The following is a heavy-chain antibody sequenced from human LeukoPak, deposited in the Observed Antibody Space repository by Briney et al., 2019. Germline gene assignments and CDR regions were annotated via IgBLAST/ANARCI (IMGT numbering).Heavy chain of an antibody. CDR3: ARSSASSMGTSDV. V-gene: IGHV4-39*01. CDR1: GFNFSSYA. CDR2: INYSGST. D-gene: IGHD2/OR15-2a*01. Sequence: GSLRLSCAASGFNFSSYAMNWVRQAPGKGLEWIGIINYSGSTYNPSLKSRITISIDTSKNQFSLKLSSVTAADTAVYYCARSSASSMGTSDVWGQGTTVTVSS. J-gene: IGHJ6*02.